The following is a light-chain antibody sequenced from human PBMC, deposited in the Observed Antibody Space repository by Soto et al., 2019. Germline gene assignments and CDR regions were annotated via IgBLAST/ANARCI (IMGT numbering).Light chain of an antibody. CDR2: GVS. J-gene: IGLJ1*01. V-gene: IGLV2-11*01. CDR3: CSYSDTYTYV. Sequence: QSALTQPRSVSESPGQSVTISCTGTSSDVGGYDYLSWYQQHPGKAPKLLIYGVSERPSGVPDRFSGSKSGSTASLTISGLQAEDGADYYCCSYSDTYTYVFGTGTRSPS. CDR1: SSDVGGYDY.